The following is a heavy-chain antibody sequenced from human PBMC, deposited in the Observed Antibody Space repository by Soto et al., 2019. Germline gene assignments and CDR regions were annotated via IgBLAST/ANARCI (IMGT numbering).Heavy chain of an antibody. CDR1: GGSISSSSYY. CDR2: IYYSGST. J-gene: IGHJ6*02. CDR3: ARRRYSGYDRSVNYYYYGMDV. D-gene: IGHD5-12*01. V-gene: IGHV4-39*01. Sequence: PSETLSLTCTVSGGSISSSSYYWGWIRQPPGKGLEWIGSIYYSGSTYYNPSLKSRVTISVDTSKNQFSLKLSSVTAADTAVYYCARRRYSGYDRSVNYYYYGMDVWGQGTTVTVSS.